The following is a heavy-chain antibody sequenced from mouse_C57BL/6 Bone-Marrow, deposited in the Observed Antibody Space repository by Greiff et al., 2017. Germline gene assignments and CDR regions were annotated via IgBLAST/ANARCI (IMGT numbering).Heavy chain of an antibody. V-gene: IGHV2-5*01. CDR1: GFSLTSYG. Sequence: QVQLKESGPGLVQPSQSLSITCTVSGFSLTSYGVHWVRQSPGKGLEWLGVIWRGGSTDYNAAFMSRLSITKDNSKSQVFFKMNSLQADDTAIYXCAKGGYYDLYYFDYWGQGTTLTVSS. CDR2: IWRGGST. D-gene: IGHD2-4*01. J-gene: IGHJ2*01. CDR3: AKGGYYDLYYFDY.